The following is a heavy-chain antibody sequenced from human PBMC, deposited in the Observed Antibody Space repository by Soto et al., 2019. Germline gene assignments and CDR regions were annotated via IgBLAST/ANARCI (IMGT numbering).Heavy chain of an antibody. CDR1: GGSISSSSYY. J-gene: IGHJ4*02. Sequence: PSETLSLTCTVSGGSISSSSYYWGWIRQPPGKGLEWIGSIYYSGSTCYNPSLKSRVTISVDTSKNQFSLKLSSVTAADTAVYYCARQSRGYDYIWGSSLYYFDYWGQGTLVTVSS. CDR3: ARQSRGYDYIWGSSLYYFDY. V-gene: IGHV4-39*01. D-gene: IGHD3-16*01. CDR2: IYYSGST.